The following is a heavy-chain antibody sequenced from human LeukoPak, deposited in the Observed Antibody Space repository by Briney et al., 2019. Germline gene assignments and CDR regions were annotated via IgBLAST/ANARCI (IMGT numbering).Heavy chain of an antibody. CDR1: GFTFSSYW. D-gene: IGHD1-26*01. J-gene: IGHJ4*02. CDR2: IHSDGSST. CDR3: ARIMLSWREFDC. Sequence: PGGSLRLSCVASGFTFSSYWMHWVRQASGKGLVWVSRIHSDGSSTNYADSVKGRHTISRDNAKNTLFLQMNSLRAEDTAVYYCARIMLSWREFDCWGQGTLVTVSS. V-gene: IGHV3-74*01.